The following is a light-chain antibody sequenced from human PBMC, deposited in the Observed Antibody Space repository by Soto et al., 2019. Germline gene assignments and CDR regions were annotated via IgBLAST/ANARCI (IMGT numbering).Light chain of an antibody. CDR3: QQYDSYST. V-gene: IGKV1-5*01. J-gene: IGKJ1*01. Sequence: DIQMTQSPSTLSASVGDRVTITCRASQSINTWLAWYQQKPGKAPKLLIFDASSLESGVPSRFSGSRSGTEFTLTISSLQPDDFATYYCQQYDSYSTFGQWTKVEIK. CDR2: DAS. CDR1: QSINTW.